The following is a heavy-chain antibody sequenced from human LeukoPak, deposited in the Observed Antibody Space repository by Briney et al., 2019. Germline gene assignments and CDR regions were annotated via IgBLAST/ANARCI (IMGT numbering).Heavy chain of an antibody. Sequence: KPGGSLRLSCAASGFTFSNAWMSWVRQAPGKGLEWVGRIKSKTDGGTTDYAAPVKGRFTISRDDSKNTLYLQMNSLETEDTAVYYCTTEGDGYNPFYFDYWGQGTLVTVSS. CDR3: TTEGDGYNPFYFDY. V-gene: IGHV3-15*01. J-gene: IGHJ4*02. D-gene: IGHD5-24*01. CDR1: GFTFSNAW. CDR2: IKSKTDGGTT.